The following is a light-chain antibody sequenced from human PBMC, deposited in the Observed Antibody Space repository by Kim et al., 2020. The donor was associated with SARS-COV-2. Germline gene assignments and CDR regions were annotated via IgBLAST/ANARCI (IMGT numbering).Light chain of an antibody. CDR1: NSDIGAFEY. CDR2: DVS. J-gene: IGLJ2*01. CDR3: SSHTSSNTRV. Sequence: GQSISIPSTESNSDIGAFEYVSCYQQSPGTAPNLLIYDVSTRPSGVSHRFSGFKSANTASLTISGLQAEDEAAYYCSSHTSSNTRVFGGGTKVTVL. V-gene: IGLV2-14*03.